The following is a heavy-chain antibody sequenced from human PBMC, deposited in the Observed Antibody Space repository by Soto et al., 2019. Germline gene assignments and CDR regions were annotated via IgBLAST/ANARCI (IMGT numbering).Heavy chain of an antibody. D-gene: IGHD3-10*01. Sequence: ASVKVSCQASGYTFTGYYMYWVRQAPGQGLEWMGWINPNSGGTKYAQKVQGRVTMTRDTSTGTAYVELSTQSSDDTAVYYCARLLAGSASYCSTLHFDYWGQGTLVTVSS. J-gene: IGHJ4*02. CDR3: ARLLAGSASYCSTLHFDY. V-gene: IGHV1-2*02. CDR1: GYTFTGYY. CDR2: INPNSGGT.